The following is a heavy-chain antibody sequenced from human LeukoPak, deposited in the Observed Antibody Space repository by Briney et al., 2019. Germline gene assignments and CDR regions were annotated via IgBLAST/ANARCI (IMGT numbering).Heavy chain of an antibody. D-gene: IGHD3-10*01. J-gene: IGHJ3*02. CDR2: FGPEDGET. CDR3: ATLDVYYYGSGSSDAFDI. Sequence: ASVKVSCKVSGYTLTELSMHWVRQAPGKGLEWMGGFGPEDGETIYAQKFQGRVTMTEDTSTDTAYMELSSLRSEDTAVYYCATLDVYYYGSGSSDAFDIWGQGTMVTVSS. CDR1: GYTLTELS. V-gene: IGHV1-24*01.